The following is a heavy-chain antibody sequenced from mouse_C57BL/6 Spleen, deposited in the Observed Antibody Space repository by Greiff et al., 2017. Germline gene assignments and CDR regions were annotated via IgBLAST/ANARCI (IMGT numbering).Heavy chain of an antibody. CDR3: GRKVLLLREGYFDV. CDR1: GYTFTSYW. CDR2: IYPGSGNT. Sequence: VQLQQPGAELVKPGASVKMSCKASGYTFTSYWITWVKQRPGQGLEWIGDIYPGSGNTNYNEKFKSKATLTVDTSSSTAYMQISSLTSEDSAVYDCGRKVLLLREGYFDVWGTGTTVTVSS. J-gene: IGHJ1*03. V-gene: IGHV1-55*01. D-gene: IGHD1-1*01.